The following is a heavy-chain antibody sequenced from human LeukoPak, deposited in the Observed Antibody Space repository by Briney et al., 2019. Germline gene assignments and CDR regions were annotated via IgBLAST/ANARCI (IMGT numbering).Heavy chain of an antibody. CDR1: GFTFSSYW. CDR3: ARGSGGGNSPLDY. CDR2: IKQDGSEK. V-gene: IGHV3-7*01. Sequence: GGSLRLSCAASGFTFSSYWMSWVRQAPGKGLEWVANIKQDGSEKYYVDSVKGRFTISRDNAKNSLYLQMNSLRAEDTAVYYCARGSGGGNSPLDYWSQGTLVTVSS. J-gene: IGHJ4*02. D-gene: IGHD4-23*01.